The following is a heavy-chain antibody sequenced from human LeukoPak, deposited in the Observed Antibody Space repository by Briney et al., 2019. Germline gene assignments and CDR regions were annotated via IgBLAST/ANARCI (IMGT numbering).Heavy chain of an antibody. CDR2: TNWDDDK. CDR3: ARSKVGNCSTASCSQGDY. V-gene: IGHV2-70*01. D-gene: IGHD2-2*01. J-gene: IGHJ4*02. Sequence: SGPALVNPTQTFTLTCTFSGFSLSTGGMCVSWMRQLPGKALEWLAPTNWDDDKYYSTPLKTRLTISKDTSKNPVVLTMTNMDPVDTATYYCARSKVGNCSTASCSQGDYCGEGAPVTVSS. CDR1: GFSLSTGGMC.